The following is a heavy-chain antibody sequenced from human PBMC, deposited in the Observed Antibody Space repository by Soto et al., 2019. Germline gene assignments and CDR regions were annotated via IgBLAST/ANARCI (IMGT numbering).Heavy chain of an antibody. D-gene: IGHD6-13*01. J-gene: IGHJ4*02. V-gene: IGHV3-30*01. CDR1: GFTFRSYA. Sequence: GGSLRLSCAASGFTFRSYAMDWVRQAPGKGLEWVAVISYDGINKYYADSVKGRFTISRDNSKNTLSLQMNSLRPEDTAVYYCARGDSNSWSDFWGQGTLVTVSS. CDR3: ARGDSNSWSDF. CDR2: ISYDGINK.